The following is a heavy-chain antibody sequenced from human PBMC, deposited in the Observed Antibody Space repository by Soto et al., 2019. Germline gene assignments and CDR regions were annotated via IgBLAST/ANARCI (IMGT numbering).Heavy chain of an antibody. V-gene: IGHV3-21*01. CDR2: ISSSSSYI. D-gene: IGHD4-17*01. J-gene: IGHJ2*01. CDR3: AKGIRDYGPFQAFLRNRSSDL. Sequence: QGKGLEWVSSISSSSSYIYYADSVKGRFTISRDNAKNSLYLQMNSLRAEDTVLFYSAKGIRDYGPFQAFLRNRSSDL.